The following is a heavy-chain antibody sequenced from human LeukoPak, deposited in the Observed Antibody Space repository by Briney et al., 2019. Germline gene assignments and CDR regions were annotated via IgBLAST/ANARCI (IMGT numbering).Heavy chain of an antibody. D-gene: IGHD6-13*01. CDR3: ARAPAMGGPGIAAAGTFHY. Sequence: ASVKVSCKASGYTFTGNYMHWVRQAPGQGLEWMGRINPNSGGTNYAQKFQGRVTMTRDTSISTAYMELSRLRSDDTAVYYCARAPAMGGPGIAAAGTFHYWGQGTLVTVSS. V-gene: IGHV1-2*06. CDR2: INPNSGGT. CDR1: GYTFTGNY. J-gene: IGHJ4*02.